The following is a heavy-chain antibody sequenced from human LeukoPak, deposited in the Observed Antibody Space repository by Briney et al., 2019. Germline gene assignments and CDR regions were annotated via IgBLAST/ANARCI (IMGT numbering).Heavy chain of an antibody. CDR2: ISAYNGNT. CDR1: GYTFTSYY. V-gene: IGHV1-18*04. J-gene: IGHJ4*02. Sequence: GASVKVSCKASGYTFTSYYMHWVRQAPGQGLEWKGWISAYNGNTNYAQKLQGRVTMTTDTSTSTAYMELRSLRSDDTAVYYCARDRKVVPAAIPGDCWGQGTLVTVSS. CDR3: ARDRKVVPAAIPGDC. D-gene: IGHD2-2*01.